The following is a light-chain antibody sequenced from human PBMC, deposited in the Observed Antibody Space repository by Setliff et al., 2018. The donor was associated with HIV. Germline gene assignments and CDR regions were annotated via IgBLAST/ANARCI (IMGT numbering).Light chain of an antibody. V-gene: IGLV2-14*03. CDR2: DVS. J-gene: IGLJ1*01. Sequence: QSVLTQPASVSGSPGQSITISCTGTSSDVGGYNYVSLYQQHPGKAPKFMIYDVSNRPSGVSNRFSGSKSGNTASLTISGLQAEDEADYYCSSYTSSSTFYVFGTGTKVTVL. CDR3: SSYTSSSTFYV. CDR1: SSDVGGYNY.